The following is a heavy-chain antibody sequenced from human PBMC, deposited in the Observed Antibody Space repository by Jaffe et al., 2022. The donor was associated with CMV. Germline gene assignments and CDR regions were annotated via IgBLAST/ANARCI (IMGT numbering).Heavy chain of an antibody. CDR1: GGSISSYY. CDR3: ARELRDGYNRRAAFDI. V-gene: IGHV4-59*12. D-gene: IGHD5-12*01. Sequence: QVQLQESGPGLVKPSETLSLTCTVSGGSISSYYWSWIRQPPGKGLEWIGYIYYSGSTNYNPSLKSRVTISVDTSKNQFSLKLSSVTAADTAVYYCARELRDGYNRRAAFDIWGQGTMVTVSS. CDR2: IYYSGST. J-gene: IGHJ3*02.